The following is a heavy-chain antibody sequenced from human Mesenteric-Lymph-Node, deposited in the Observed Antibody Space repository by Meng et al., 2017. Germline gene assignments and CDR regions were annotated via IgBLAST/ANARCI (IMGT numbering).Heavy chain of an antibody. CDR3: AGGYSYAGFDY. V-gene: IGHV4-34*01. J-gene: IGHJ4*02. D-gene: IGHD5-18*01. CDR2: INHSGST. CDR1: GGSFSGYY. Sequence: GSLRLSCAVYGGSFSGYYWSWIRQPPGKGLEWIGEINHSGSTNYNPSLKSRVTISVDTSKNQFSLKLSSVTAADTAVYYCAGGYSYAGFDYWGQGTLVTVSS.